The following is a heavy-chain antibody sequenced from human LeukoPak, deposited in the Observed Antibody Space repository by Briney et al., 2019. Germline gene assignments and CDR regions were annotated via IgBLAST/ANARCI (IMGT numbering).Heavy chain of an antibody. V-gene: IGHV3-30*18. J-gene: IGHJ3*02. D-gene: IGHD6-25*01. CDR2: ISYDGSNK. CDR3: AKEGPARQGAFDI. CDR1: GFTFSSYG. Sequence: GGSLRLSCAASGFTFSSYGMHWVRQAPGKGLEWVAVISYDGSNKYYADSVKGRFTISRDNSKNTLYLQMNSLRAEDTAVYYCAKEGPARQGAFDIWGQGTMVTVSS.